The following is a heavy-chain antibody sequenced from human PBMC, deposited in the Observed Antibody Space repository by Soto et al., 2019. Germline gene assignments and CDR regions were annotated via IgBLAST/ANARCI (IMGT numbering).Heavy chain of an antibody. CDR2: IWYDGSNK. Sequence: GGSLRLSCAASGFTFSSYGMHWVRQAPGKGLELVAVIWYDGSNKYYADSVKGRFTISRDNSKNTLYLQMNSLRAEDTAVYYCARDGRNYYDSSGRDAFDIWGQGTMVTVSS. CDR3: ARDGRNYYDSSGRDAFDI. D-gene: IGHD3-22*01. J-gene: IGHJ3*02. V-gene: IGHV3-33*01. CDR1: GFTFSSYG.